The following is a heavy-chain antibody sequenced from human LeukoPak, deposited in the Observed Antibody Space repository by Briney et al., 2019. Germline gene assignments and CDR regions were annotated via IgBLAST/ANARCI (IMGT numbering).Heavy chain of an antibody. CDR1: GYTFTGYY. Sequence: GASVKASCKASGYTFTGYYMHWVRQAPGQGLEWMGWINPNSGGTNYAQKFQGRVTMTRDTSISTAYMELSRLRSDDTAVYYCASLSALNYYDSSGYLDYWGQGTLVTVSS. V-gene: IGHV1-2*02. CDR2: INPNSGGT. D-gene: IGHD3-22*01. CDR3: ASLSALNYYDSSGYLDY. J-gene: IGHJ4*02.